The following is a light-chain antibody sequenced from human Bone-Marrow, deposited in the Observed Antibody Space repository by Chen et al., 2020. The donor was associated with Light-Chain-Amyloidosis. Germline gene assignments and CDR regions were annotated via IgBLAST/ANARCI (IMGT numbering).Light chain of an antibody. CDR2: EVN. V-gene: IGLV2-14*01. Sequence: QSALTQPASVSGSPGQSITISCTGTSSDVGGDNHVSWYQQHPDKAHKLMIYEVNNRPSWVPDRFSGSKSDNTASLTISGLQTEDEADYFCSSYTSTNTLVFGSGTRVTVL. CDR1: SSDVGGDNH. J-gene: IGLJ1*01. CDR3: SSYTSTNTLV.